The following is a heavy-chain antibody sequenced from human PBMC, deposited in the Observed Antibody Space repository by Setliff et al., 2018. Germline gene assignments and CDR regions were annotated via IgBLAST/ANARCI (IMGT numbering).Heavy chain of an antibody. CDR3: ARSMIQRNYYCGLDV. V-gene: IGHV4-4*07. J-gene: IGHJ6*02. CDR1: GGSISSYF. D-gene: IGHD3-16*01. CDR2: IYSNENT. Sequence: PSETLSLTCSVSGGSISSYFWNWVRQPAGKGLEWIGRIYSNENTNYNPSLKSRVTMSIDTSKNQLSLKLSSVTAADTAVYYCARSMIQRNYYCGLDVRGQGTTVTVSS.